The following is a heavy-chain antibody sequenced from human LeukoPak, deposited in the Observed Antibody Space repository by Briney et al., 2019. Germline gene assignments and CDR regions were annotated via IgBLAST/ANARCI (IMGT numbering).Heavy chain of an antibody. CDR3: ARRVYGAGGDY. D-gene: IGHD4/OR15-4a*01. Sequence: SETLSLTCTVSGGSISSYYWSWIRQPPGKGLEWIGYIYYSGSTNYNPSLKSRVTISVDTSKNQFSLKLSSVTAADTAVYYCARRVYGAGGDYWGQGTLVTVSS. CDR1: GGSISSYY. V-gene: IGHV4-59*12. J-gene: IGHJ4*02. CDR2: IYYSGST.